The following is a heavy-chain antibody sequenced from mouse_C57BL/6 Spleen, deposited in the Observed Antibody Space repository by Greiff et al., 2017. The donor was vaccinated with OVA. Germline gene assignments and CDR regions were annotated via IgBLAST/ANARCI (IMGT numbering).Heavy chain of an antibody. CDR3: ARHGDDYDRAWFAY. J-gene: IGHJ3*01. D-gene: IGHD2-4*01. CDR1: GFSLTSYG. Sequence: VQRVESGPGLVAPSQSLSITCTVSGFSLTSYGVHWVRQPPGKGLEWLVVIWSDGSTSYNSALNSRLSISKDNSKSQVFLKMNSLQTDDTAMYYCARHGDDYDRAWFAYWGQGTLVTVSA. V-gene: IGHV2-6-1*01. CDR2: IWSDGST.